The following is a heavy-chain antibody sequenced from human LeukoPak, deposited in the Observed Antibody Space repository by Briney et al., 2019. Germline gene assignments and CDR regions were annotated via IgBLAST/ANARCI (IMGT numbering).Heavy chain of an antibody. CDR3: ARGYSSSYRIDY. CDR1: GYTFTNYY. V-gene: IGHV1-46*01. D-gene: IGHD6-19*01. Sequence: GASVKVSCKASGYTFTNYYMHWVRQAPGQGLEWMGVINPSGDSTRYEQKFQDRVTMTRETSTRTVYMGLSSLRSEDTAVYYCARGYSSSYRIDYWGQGTLVTVSS. J-gene: IGHJ4*02. CDR2: INPSGDST.